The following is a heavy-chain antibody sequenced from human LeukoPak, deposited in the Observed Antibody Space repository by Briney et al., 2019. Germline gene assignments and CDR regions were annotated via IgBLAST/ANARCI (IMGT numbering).Heavy chain of an antibody. CDR2: MYTSGST. Sequence: SETLSLTCTVSGDSISGYYWNWIRQPAGKGLEWIGRMYTSGSTNYDPSLKSRVTISVDKSKNQFSLKLSSVTAADTAVYYCARGLYCNSISCYLDYWGQGTLVTVSS. CDR1: GDSISGYY. D-gene: IGHD2-2*01. J-gene: IGHJ4*02. CDR3: ARGLYCNSISCYLDY. V-gene: IGHV4-4*07.